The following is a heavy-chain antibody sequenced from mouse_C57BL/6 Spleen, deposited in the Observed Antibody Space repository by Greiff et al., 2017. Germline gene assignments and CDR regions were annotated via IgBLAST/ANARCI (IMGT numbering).Heavy chain of an antibody. V-gene: IGHV1-39*01. D-gene: IGHD1-1*01. J-gene: IGHJ4*01. CDR3: AREESYYYGSSYENYAMDY. CDR2: INPHYSST. CDR1: GYSFPDYN. Sequence: LMESGPELVKPGASVTISCKASGYSFPDYNMNWVKPSNGKSLACIGVINPHYSSTSYHPKFTSKATLTVDQSSSTAYMQLNSLTSEDAAVYYCAREESYYYGSSYENYAMDYWGQGTSVTVSS.